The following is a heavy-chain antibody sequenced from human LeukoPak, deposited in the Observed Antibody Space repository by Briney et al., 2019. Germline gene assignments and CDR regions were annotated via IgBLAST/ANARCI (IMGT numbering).Heavy chain of an antibody. Sequence: GGSLRLSCAASGFTFSSYAMSWVRQAPGKGLEWVSAISGSGGSTYYADSVKGRFTISRDNSKNTLYLQMNSLRAEDTAVYYCAKSSYSSSWNSYFDCWGQGTLVTVSS. CDR1: GFTFSSYA. D-gene: IGHD6-13*01. V-gene: IGHV3-23*01. J-gene: IGHJ4*02. CDR2: ISGSGGST. CDR3: AKSSYSSSWNSYFDC.